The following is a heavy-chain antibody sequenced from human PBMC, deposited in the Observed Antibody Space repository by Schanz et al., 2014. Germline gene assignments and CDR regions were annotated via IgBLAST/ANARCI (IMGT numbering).Heavy chain of an antibody. D-gene: IGHD2-2*01. CDR2: ISRSSSTI. CDR3: ARDTAQSCIGPSCFEYFQH. V-gene: IGHV3-48*01. CDR1: AFIFRSYS. Sequence: EVQLVESGGGLVQPGGSLRLSCAASAFIFRSYSMHWVRQAPGKGLEWVSYISRSSSTIYYADSVRGRFTISRDNAKNSLYLQMNSLRAEDTAVYYCARDTAQSCIGPSCFEYFQHWGQGALVTVSS. J-gene: IGHJ1*01.